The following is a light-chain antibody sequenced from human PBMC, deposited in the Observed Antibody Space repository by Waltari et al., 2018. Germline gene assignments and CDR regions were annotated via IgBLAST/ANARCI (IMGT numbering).Light chain of an antibody. CDR1: QSIGTY. J-gene: IGKJ3*01. V-gene: IGKV3-11*01. CDR3: QQGTTWL. CDR2: DAS. Sequence: EIILTQSPVTLSLSPGDRATLSCRATQSIGTYLAWYQQKTGQAPRLLIYDASNRATGIPARFSGSGSGTDFTLTISGLEPEDFAVYHCQQGTTWLFGPGTKVEIK.